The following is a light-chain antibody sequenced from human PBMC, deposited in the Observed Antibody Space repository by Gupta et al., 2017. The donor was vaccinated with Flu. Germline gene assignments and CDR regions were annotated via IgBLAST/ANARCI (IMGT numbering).Light chain of an antibody. CDR2: RNN. CDR1: SSNIGSNY. J-gene: IGLJ1*01. Sequence: ISCSGSSSNIGSNYVYWYQQLPGSAPNLLIYRNNQRRSGVPDRFSGSKSGTSATMAISGLRAEDEADYYCAAWDDSMSGQVFGTGTKVTVL. V-gene: IGLV1-47*01. CDR3: AAWDDSMSGQV.